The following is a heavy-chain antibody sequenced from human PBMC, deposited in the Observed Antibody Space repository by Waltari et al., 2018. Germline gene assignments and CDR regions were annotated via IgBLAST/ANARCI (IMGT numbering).Heavy chain of an antibody. CDR1: GYSLSSGYY. CDR2: IYHSGST. CDR3: ARLGYYGSGYADY. V-gene: IGHV4-38-2*01. D-gene: IGHD3-10*01. Sequence: QVQLQESGPGLVKPSETLSLTCAVSGYSLSSGYYWGWIRQPPGKGLEWIGSIYHSGSTYYNPSLKSRVTISVDTSKNQFSLKLSSVTAADTAVYYCARLGYYGSGYADYWGQGTLVTVSS. J-gene: IGHJ4*02.